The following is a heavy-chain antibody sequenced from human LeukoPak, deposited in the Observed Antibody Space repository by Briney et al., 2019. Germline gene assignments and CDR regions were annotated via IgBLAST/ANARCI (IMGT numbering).Heavy chain of an antibody. Sequence: SQTLSLTCTVSGGSISSGSYYWSWIRQPAGKGLEWIGRIYTSGSTNYNPSLKSRVTISVDTSKNQFSLKLSSVTAADTAVYYCARHLDYYDSSGYTQDAFDIWGQGTMVTVSS. CDR2: IYTSGST. J-gene: IGHJ3*02. D-gene: IGHD3-22*01. CDR1: GGSISSGSYY. CDR3: ARHLDYYDSSGYTQDAFDI. V-gene: IGHV4-61*02.